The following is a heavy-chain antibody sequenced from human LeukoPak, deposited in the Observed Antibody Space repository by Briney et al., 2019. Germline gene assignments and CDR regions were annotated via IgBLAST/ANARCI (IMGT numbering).Heavy chain of an antibody. CDR1: GFSLSTSGVG. CDR2: IYWNDDQ. Sequence: SGPTLVKPTQTLTLTCSFSGFSLSTSGVGVGWIRQPPGKALEWLAVIYWNDDQRYSPSLKSQLTITKDTSKNQVVLKMTNMDPVDTATYYCVRSLSLIVLIPAATNWFDPWGQGTLVTVSS. CDR3: VRSLSLIVLIPAATNWFDP. J-gene: IGHJ5*02. V-gene: IGHV2-5*01. D-gene: IGHD2-2*01.